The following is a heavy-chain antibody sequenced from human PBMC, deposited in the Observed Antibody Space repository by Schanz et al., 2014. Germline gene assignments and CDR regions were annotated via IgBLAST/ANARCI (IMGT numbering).Heavy chain of an antibody. V-gene: IGHV3-66*01. J-gene: IGHJ2*01. Sequence: EVQLVESGGGLVKPGRSLRLSCAASGFTFSSYSMNWVRQAPGKGLEWVSAINTGVNTYYADSVKGRFTISRDNSKNTLFLQMSSLRVDDMAVYYCGRAGTGMAGWYFELWGRGTLVTVSS. D-gene: IGHD5-18*01. CDR1: GFTFSSYS. CDR2: INTGVNT. CDR3: GRAGTGMAGWYFEL.